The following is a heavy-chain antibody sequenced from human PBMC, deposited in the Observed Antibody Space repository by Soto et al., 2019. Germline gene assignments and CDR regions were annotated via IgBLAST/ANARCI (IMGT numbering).Heavy chain of an antibody. CDR3: AKVLPATGIEGGGDAFDI. CDR1: GFTFRSFG. D-gene: IGHD1-26*01. Sequence: PGRSLRLSCAASGFTFRSFGMHWIRQAPGKGLEWVALISYDGTNKYYADSVRGRFTISRDNSKNTLYLEMNTLRVEDTAVYYCAKVLPATGIEGGGDAFDIWGQGTMVTVSS. CDR2: ISYDGTNK. J-gene: IGHJ3*02. V-gene: IGHV3-30*18.